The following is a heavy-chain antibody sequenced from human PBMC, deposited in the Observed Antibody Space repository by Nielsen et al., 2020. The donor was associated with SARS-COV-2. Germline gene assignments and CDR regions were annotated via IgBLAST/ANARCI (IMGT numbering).Heavy chain of an antibody. J-gene: IGHJ6*02. D-gene: IGHD6-6*01. Sequence: VRQAPGKGLEYVSAISSNGGSTYYADSVKGRFTISRDNSKNTLYLQMNSLRAEDTAVYYCATDLFIAAPSYYYYGMDVWGQGTTVTVSS. CDR3: ATDLFIAAPSYYYYGMDV. V-gene: IGHV3-64*04. CDR2: ISSNGGST.